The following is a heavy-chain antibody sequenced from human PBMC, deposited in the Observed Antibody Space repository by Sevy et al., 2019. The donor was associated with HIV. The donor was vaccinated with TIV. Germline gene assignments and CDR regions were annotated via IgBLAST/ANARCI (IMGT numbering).Heavy chain of an antibody. V-gene: IGHV1-18*01. CDR2: ISAYNGNT. Sequence: ASVKVSCKASGYTFTSYGISWVRQAPGQGLEWMGWISAYNGNTNYAQKLQGIVTMTTDTSTSTAYMELRSLSSDDTAVYYCASQGYCSSTSCYPYYYGMDVWGQGTTVTVSS. D-gene: IGHD2-2*01. J-gene: IGHJ6*02. CDR3: ASQGYCSSTSCYPYYYGMDV. CDR1: GYTFTSYG.